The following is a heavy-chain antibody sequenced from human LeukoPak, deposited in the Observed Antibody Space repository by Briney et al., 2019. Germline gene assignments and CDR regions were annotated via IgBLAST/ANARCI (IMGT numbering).Heavy chain of an antibody. CDR2: ISSSSSYI. Sequence: GGSLRLSCAASGFTFSSYSMNWVRQAPGKGLEWVSSISSSSSYIYYADSVKGRFTIPRDNAKNSLYLQMNSLRAEDTAVYYCVNDYGGNPRHFWGQGTLVTVSS. CDR3: VNDYGGNPRHF. V-gene: IGHV3-21*01. J-gene: IGHJ4*02. D-gene: IGHD4-23*01. CDR1: GFTFSSYS.